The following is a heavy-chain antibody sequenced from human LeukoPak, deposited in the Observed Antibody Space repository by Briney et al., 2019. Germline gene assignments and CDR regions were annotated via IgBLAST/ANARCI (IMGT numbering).Heavy chain of an antibody. J-gene: IGHJ4*02. D-gene: IGHD3-3*01. CDR1: AFTFSSYG. Sequence: GGSLRLPCAASAFTFSSYGMIWVRQSPGKGLEWVSAFSGSGGSTYYADSVKGRFTISRDNSKNTLYLQMNSLKAEDTAVDYCARGVLRFLEEPFDYGGQGTLVTVSS. V-gene: IGHV3-23*01. CDR3: ARGVLRFLEEPFDY. CDR2: FSGSGGST.